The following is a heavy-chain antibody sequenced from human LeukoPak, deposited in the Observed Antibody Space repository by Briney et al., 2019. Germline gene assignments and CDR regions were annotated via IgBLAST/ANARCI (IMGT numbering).Heavy chain of an antibody. CDR2: ISAYNGNT. J-gene: IGHJ4*02. CDR3: ARVVTMVRGVIIDYFDY. V-gene: IGHV1-18*01. Sequence: ASVKVSYKASGYTFTSYGISWVRQAPGQGLEWMGWISAYNGNTNYAQKLQGRVTMTTDTSTSTAYMELRSLRSDDTAVYYCARVVTMVRGVIIDYFDYWGQGTLVTVSS. CDR1: GYTFTSYG. D-gene: IGHD3-10*01.